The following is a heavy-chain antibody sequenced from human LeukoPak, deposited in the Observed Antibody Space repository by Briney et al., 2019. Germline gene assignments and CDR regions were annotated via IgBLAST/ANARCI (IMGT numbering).Heavy chain of an antibody. D-gene: IGHD1-26*01. CDR1: GFAVSSNH. CDR3: ATSIVGLTYDEHFQH. V-gene: IGHV3-53*01. Sequence: PGGSLRLSCAASGFAVSSNHVDWVRQAPGKGLEWVSVISNGGSTYYADSVKGRFTISRDNSKNTLYLQMNSLRAEDTAVYYCATSIVGLTYDEHFQHWGQGTLVTVSS. CDR2: ISNGGST. J-gene: IGHJ1*01.